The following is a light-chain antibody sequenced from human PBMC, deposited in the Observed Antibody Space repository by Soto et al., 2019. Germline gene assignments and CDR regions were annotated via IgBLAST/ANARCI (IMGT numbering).Light chain of an antibody. CDR1: QSSSSY. J-gene: IGKJ1*01. CDR3: QQSYTTPRT. CDR2: AAS. V-gene: IGKV1-39*01. Sequence: DIQMTQSPSSLSASVGDRVTITCRASQSSSSYLNWYQQKPGKAPKLLIYAASSLQSGVPSRFSGSGSGTDFTLSISSLQPEDFATYYCQQSYTTPRTFGQGTKVEFK.